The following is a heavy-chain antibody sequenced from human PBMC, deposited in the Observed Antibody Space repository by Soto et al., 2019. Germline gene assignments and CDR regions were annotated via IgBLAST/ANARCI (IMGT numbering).Heavy chain of an antibody. CDR1: GGTFSRHA. CDR2: IIPIFGTA. Sequence: QVQLVQSGAEVRKPGSSVKVSCKASGGTFSRHAISWVRQAPGQGLEWMGGIIPIFGTANYAQKFQGRVTITADESTSTAYMELSSLRSEDTAVYYCASGGPTMIDREVVVYSFDYWGQGTLVTVSS. D-gene: IGHD3-22*01. V-gene: IGHV1-69*01. CDR3: ASGGPTMIDREVVVYSFDY. J-gene: IGHJ4*02.